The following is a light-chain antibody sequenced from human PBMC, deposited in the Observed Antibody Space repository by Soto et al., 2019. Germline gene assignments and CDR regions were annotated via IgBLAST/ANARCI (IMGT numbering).Light chain of an antibody. V-gene: IGKV1-12*02. CDR3: QQTIGFPFT. J-gene: IGKJ4*01. CDR1: QGISTW. Sequence: DFQMTQSPSSVSASVGDRVTITCRASQGISTWLAWYQQKPGRAPKVLIYDASYLQSGVPSRFSGSGSGTDFTLTISSLQPEDFATYYCQQTIGFPFTFGGGTKVDIK. CDR2: DAS.